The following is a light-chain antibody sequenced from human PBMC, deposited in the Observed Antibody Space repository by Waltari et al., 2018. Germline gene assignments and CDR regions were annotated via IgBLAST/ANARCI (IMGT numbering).Light chain of an antibody. V-gene: IGLV6-57*01. Sequence: NFMLTQPHSVSESPGKTVTIPCTRNRGSIASTSVQCFQQRPGRSPTTLIFEDDKRPSGVPDRFSGSIDSSSNSASLTISGLKNEDEADYYCQAYVSPGWLFGGGTKLTVL. CDR1: RGSIASTS. J-gene: IGLJ3*02. CDR3: QAYVSPGWL. CDR2: EDD.